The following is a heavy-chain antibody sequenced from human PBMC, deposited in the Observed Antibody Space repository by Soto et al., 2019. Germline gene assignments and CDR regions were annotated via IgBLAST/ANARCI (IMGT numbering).Heavy chain of an antibody. CDR1: GFTFSSYL. CDR2: LFSDGSGK. V-gene: IGHV3-30-3*01. CDR3: AREPTGLGGSAFDY. J-gene: IGHJ4*02. Sequence: QVQLVESVGCVVQPGRSLRLSCAASGFTFSSYLMHWVRQAPGKGLEWVAVLFSDGSGKYYADSVKGRFTISRDNSKNTVYLQMNSLRAEDAAVYYCAREPTGLGGSAFDYWGQGTLVTVSS. D-gene: IGHD2-15*01.